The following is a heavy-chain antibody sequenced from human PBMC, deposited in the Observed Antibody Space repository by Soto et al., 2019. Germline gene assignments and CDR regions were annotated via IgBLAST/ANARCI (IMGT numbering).Heavy chain of an antibody. J-gene: IGHJ6*03. V-gene: IGHV2-5*02. D-gene: IGHD2-15*01. CDR1: GFSLSTTAVS. CDR3: SHVLTSCGGGTCYHSVNYMDV. CDR2: IYWDDDK. Sequence: ITLKESGPTLVKPTQTLTLTCTFSGFSLSTTAVSVGWIRQPPGKALEWLALIYWDDDKRYSPSLKSRLTITKDTSKNQVVLTMTNIDPVDTATYYCSHVLTSCGGGTCYHSVNYMDVWGELTTVTVSS.